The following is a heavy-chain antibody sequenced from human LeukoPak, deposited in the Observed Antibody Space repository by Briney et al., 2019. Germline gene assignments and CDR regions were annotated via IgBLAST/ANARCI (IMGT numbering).Heavy chain of an antibody. Sequence: ASVKVSCKASGYTFTSYGISWVRQAPGQGLEWMGWISAYNGNTNYAQKLQGRVTMTTDTSTSTAYMELRSLRSDDTAVYYCATVPYYDILTGYFDYWGQGTLVTVSS. CDR1: GYTFTSYG. D-gene: IGHD3-9*01. J-gene: IGHJ4*02. V-gene: IGHV1-18*01. CDR3: ATVPYYDILTGYFDY. CDR2: ISAYNGNT.